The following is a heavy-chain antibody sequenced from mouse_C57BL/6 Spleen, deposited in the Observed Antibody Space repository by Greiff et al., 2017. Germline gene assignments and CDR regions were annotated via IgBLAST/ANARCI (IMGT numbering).Heavy chain of an antibody. CDR3: ARGYVNTYDYYAIGY. Sequence: VQLQQPGAELVKPGASVKMSCKASGYTFTSYWITWVKQRPGQGLEWIGEIYPGSGSTNYNEKFKSKATLTVDTSSSTAYMQLSSLTSEGSAVYICARGYVNTYDYYAIGYWGQGTSVTVSS. D-gene: IGHD6-5*01. CDR1: GYTFTSYW. J-gene: IGHJ4*01. V-gene: IGHV1-55*01. CDR2: IYPGSGST.